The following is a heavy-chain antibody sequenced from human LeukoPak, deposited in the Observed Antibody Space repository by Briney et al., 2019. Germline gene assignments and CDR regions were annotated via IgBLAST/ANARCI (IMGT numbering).Heavy chain of an antibody. J-gene: IGHJ4*02. CDR2: ICTSGST. CDR3: AREDGYRYYFDY. V-gene: IGHV4-61*02. CDR1: GGSISSGSYY. Sequence: SETLSLTCTVSGGSISSGSYYWSWIRQPAGKGLEWVGRICTSGSTNYNPSLKSRVTISVDTSKNQFSLKLSSVTAADTAVYYCAREDGYRYYFDYWGQGTLVTVSS. D-gene: IGHD5-24*01.